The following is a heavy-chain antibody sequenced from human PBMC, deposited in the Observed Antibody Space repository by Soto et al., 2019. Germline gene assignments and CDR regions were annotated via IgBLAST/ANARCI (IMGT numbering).Heavy chain of an antibody. CDR1: GYTFTGYY. CDR2: INPNSGGT. V-gene: IGHV1-2*02. J-gene: IGHJ5*02. D-gene: IGHD3-3*01. Sequence: QVQLVQSGAEVKKPGASVKVSYKASGYTFTGYYMHWVRQAPGQGLEWMGWINPNSGGTNYAQKFQGRVTMTRDTSISTADMELSRLRSDDTAVYYCARVIPGLLRFLEPTGGNNWFDPWGQGTLVTVSS. CDR3: ARVIPGLLRFLEPTGGNNWFDP.